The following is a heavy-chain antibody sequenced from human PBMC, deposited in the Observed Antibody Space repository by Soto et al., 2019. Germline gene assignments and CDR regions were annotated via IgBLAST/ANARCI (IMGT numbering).Heavy chain of an antibody. D-gene: IGHD2-21*01. CDR2: IWYDGNTK. CDR1: GINFTACC. J-gene: IGHJ3*02. CDR3: ARDLNRTRHSLNNDAFGM. V-gene: IGHV3-33*01. Sequence: GGSRRLSCSADGINFTACCMHWVSQAPCQGLEWVSVIWYDGNTKNYADSVKGRFTISRDTSKNTLYLQMDSLRAEDTAVYYCARDLNRTRHSLNNDAFGMWGEGTTVTVSS.